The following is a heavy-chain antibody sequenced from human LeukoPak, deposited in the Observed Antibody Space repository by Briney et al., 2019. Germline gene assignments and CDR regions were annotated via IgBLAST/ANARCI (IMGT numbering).Heavy chain of an antibody. J-gene: IGHJ5*02. CDR3: ARDENGYVWGSFRA. D-gene: IGHD3-16*02. CDR1: GVSISSSNSY. CDR2: IYYSGST. V-gene: IGHV4-39*07. Sequence: PSETLSLTCTVSGVSISSSNSYWGWIRQPPGKGLEWIGNIYYSGSTYYNPSLESRVTMSLDTSKNQFSLKLSSVTAADTAVYYCARDENGYVWGSFRAWGQGILVTVSS.